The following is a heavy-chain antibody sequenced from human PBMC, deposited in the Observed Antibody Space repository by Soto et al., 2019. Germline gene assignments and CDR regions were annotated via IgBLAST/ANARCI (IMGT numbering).Heavy chain of an antibody. CDR1: GFTFGAYT. CDR2: IKGNGDDT. CDR3: AKPGPVTARIRFDY. Sequence: EVRLLESGGGSVQPGGSLRLSCAGSGFTFGAYTMAWVRQAPGKGLEWVSGIKGNGDDTYYADSVKGRFTISRDISGNTLYLQMNSLRSDDTATYFCAKPGPVTARIRFDYWGQGALVTVSS. J-gene: IGHJ4*02. D-gene: IGHD2-21*02. V-gene: IGHV3-23*01.